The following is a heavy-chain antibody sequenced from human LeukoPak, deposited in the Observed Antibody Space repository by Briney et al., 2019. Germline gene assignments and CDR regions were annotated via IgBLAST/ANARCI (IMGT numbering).Heavy chain of an antibody. J-gene: IGHJ4*02. CDR1: GFTFSAYS. CDR2: IKHDGSEK. D-gene: IGHD7-27*01. Sequence: PGGSLRLSCAASGFTFSAYSMNWVRQAPGKGLEWVANIKHDGSEKYYLDSVKGRFTISRDNARNSLYLQMNSLRAEDTAVYYCARNWGWFDYWGQGTLVTVSS. V-gene: IGHV3-7*01. CDR3: ARNWGWFDY.